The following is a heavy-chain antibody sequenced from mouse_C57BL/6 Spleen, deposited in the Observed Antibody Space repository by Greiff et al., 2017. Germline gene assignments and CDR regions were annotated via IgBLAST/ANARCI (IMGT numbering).Heavy chain of an antibody. Sequence: VQLQQSGPELVKPGASVKMSCKASGYTFTDYNMHWVKQSPGKSLEWIGYINPNNGGTSYNQKFKGKATLTVNKSSSTAYMELRSLTSEESAGDYCARGGLYYGSYGDYWGQGTSLTVSS. CDR1: GYTFTDYN. CDR3: ARGGLYYGSYGDY. V-gene: IGHV1-22*01. J-gene: IGHJ2*03. D-gene: IGHD2-1*01. CDR2: INPNNGGT.